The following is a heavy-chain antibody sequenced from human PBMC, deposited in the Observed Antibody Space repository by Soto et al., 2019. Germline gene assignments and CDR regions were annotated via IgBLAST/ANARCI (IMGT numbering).Heavy chain of an antibody. CDR2: INSDGSST. V-gene: IGHV3-74*01. J-gene: IGHJ4*02. CDR3: ARAGVGRYCSSSSCYTWVFDY. D-gene: IGHD2-2*02. CDR1: GFTFSNYW. Sequence: GSLILACAASGFTFSNYWMHWVRQAPGKGLVWVSRINSDGSSTSYADSVKVRFTISRDNAKNTLSLQMNSLRADDKAVYYCARAGVGRYCSSSSCYTWVFDYWGQGTLVTVSS.